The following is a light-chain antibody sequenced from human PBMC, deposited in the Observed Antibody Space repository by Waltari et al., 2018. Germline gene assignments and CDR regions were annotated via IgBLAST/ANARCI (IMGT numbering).Light chain of an antibody. CDR3: CSYAGSSTFNVV. J-gene: IGLJ2*01. CDR1: SSDVGSYNL. Sequence: QSALTQPASVSGSPGQSITISCTGTSSDVGSYNLVSWYHQHPGKAPKLMIYEGSKRPSGVANRFSGSKSGNTAILTITGLQAEDDADYYCCSYAGSSTFNVVFGGGTKLTVL. V-gene: IGLV2-23*03. CDR2: EGS.